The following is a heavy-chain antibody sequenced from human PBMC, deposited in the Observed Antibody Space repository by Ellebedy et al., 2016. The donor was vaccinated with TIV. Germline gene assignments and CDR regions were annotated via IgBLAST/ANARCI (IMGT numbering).Heavy chain of an antibody. J-gene: IGHJ6*02. CDR2: ITSAGSSI. CDR3: ARGGGREMDV. Sequence: GESLKISXAASGFTFTTYSMSWVRQAPGKGLEWVSSITSAGSSIYYSDSVKGRFTISRDNAKNSLYLQMNSLRADDTAIYYCARGGGREMDVWGQGTTVTVSS. V-gene: IGHV3-21*04. CDR1: GFTFTTYS.